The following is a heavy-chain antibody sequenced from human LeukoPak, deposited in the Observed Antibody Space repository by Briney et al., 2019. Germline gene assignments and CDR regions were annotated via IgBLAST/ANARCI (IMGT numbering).Heavy chain of an antibody. D-gene: IGHD7-27*01. CDR1: GFTFSHYA. V-gene: IGHV3-74*01. J-gene: IGHJ4*02. Sequence: GGSLRLSCAASGFTFSHYAMNWVRQAPGKGLGWVSRIHSDGRSTTYADSVKGRFTISRDDAKNTVYLQMNSLRAEDTAVYYCARGGGTGEFDYWGQGALVTVSS. CDR2: IHSDGRST. CDR3: ARGGGTGEFDY.